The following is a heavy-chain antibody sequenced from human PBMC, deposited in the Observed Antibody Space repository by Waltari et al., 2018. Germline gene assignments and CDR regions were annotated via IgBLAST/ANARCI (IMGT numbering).Heavy chain of an antibody. D-gene: IGHD2-15*01. CDR1: GGSINTDNYS. Sequence: QLQLQESGPGLVRPSETLSLTCPVSGGSINTDNYSWAWLRQPPGKGLEWVGSFFYGGNTYYNPSLKSRVTISVDTSKERFSLRVNSVTAADTAIYYCARVGYCNGDNCFVYFYYAMDVWGPGTTVTVSS. V-gene: IGHV4-39*07. CDR2: FFYGGNT. J-gene: IGHJ6*02. CDR3: ARVGYCNGDNCFVYFYYAMDV.